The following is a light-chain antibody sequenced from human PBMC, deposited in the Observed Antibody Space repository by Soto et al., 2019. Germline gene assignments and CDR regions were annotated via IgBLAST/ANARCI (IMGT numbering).Light chain of an antibody. CDR1: HSLIHSDGTTY. J-gene: IGKJ1*01. CDR3: MQATQFPRT. CDR2: RVY. V-gene: IGKV2-24*01. Sequence: DIVMTQTPLSSPVTLGQPASISCTYSHSLIHSDGTTYLSWLQQRPGQPPRLLIYRVYNRHSGVPDRFSGSGAGTDFTLKISRVEAEDGGVYYCMQATQFPRTFGQGTKVEI.